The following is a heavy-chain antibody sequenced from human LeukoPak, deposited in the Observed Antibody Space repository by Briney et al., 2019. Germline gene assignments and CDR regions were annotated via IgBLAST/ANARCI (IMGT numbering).Heavy chain of an antibody. V-gene: IGHV4-39*07. Sequence: SETLSLTCTVSGGSIISTIYYWGWIRQSPGKGLDWIGSISYSGSSFCKPSLKSRVTIAVDTSKNQYSLKLTSVTAADTAVYYCARDRDYYDRSGTRNDAFDIWGQGTMVAVSS. CDR3: ARDRDYYDRSGTRNDAFDI. CDR2: ISYSGSS. D-gene: IGHD3-22*01. J-gene: IGHJ3*02. CDR1: GGSIISTIYY.